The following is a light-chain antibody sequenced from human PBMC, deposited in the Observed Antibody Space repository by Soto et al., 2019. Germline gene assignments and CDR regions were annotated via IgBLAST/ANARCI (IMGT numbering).Light chain of an antibody. V-gene: IGKV3-20*01. CDR1: QSVSSSY. CDR2: GAS. Sequence: EIVLTQSPGTLSLSPGERATLSCRASQSVSSSYLAWYQQKPGQAPRLLIYGASSRATGIPDRFSGSGSGTDFPLTINRLEPEDFAVYYCQQYGSSPMYTFGQGTKLEIK. CDR3: QQYGSSPMYT. J-gene: IGKJ2*01.